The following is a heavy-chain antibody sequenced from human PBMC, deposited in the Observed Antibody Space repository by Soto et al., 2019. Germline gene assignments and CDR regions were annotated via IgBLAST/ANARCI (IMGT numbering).Heavy chain of an antibody. CDR2: IIPIFGTA. Sequence: SVKVSCKASGGTFSSYAISWVRQAPGQGLEWMGGIIPIFGTANYAQKFQGRVTITADESTSTAYMELSSLRSEDTAVYYCARDFLTYYDSSGYAAFDIWGQGTMVTVSS. J-gene: IGHJ3*02. CDR3: ARDFLTYYDSSGYAAFDI. CDR1: GGTFSSYA. V-gene: IGHV1-69*13. D-gene: IGHD3-22*01.